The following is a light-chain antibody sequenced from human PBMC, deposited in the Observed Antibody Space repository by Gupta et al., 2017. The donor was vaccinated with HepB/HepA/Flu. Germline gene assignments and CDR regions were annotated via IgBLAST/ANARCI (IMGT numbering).Light chain of an antibody. CDR2: DAS. V-gene: IGKV3-11*01. CDR1: QSVSSD. CDR3: QQRSNWLT. Sequence: EIVLTQSLATLSLSPGERATLSCRASQSVSSDLAWYQQKPGQAPRLLIYDASNRATGIPARFSGSGSGTDFTLTISSLEPEDFAVYYCQQRSNWLTFGGGTKVEIK. J-gene: IGKJ4*01.